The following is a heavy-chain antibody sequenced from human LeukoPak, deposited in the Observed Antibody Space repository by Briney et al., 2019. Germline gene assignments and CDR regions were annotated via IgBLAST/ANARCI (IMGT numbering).Heavy chain of an antibody. CDR2: IKKDGTET. J-gene: IGHJ4*02. Sequence: GGSLRLSCAASGFMFSSNWMSWVRLAPGKGLEWVANIKKDGTETYYVDSVKGRFTISRDNAKNSLYLQMNSLRVEDTAVYYCAKEGRSLQTYWGQGTLVTVSS. CDR3: AKEGRSLQTY. D-gene: IGHD5-24*01. V-gene: IGHV3-7*03. CDR1: GFMFSSNW.